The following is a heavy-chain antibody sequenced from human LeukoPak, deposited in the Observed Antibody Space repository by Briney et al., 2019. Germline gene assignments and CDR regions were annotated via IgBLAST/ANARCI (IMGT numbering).Heavy chain of an antibody. D-gene: IGHD1-26*01. CDR1: GFTFTSYA. J-gene: IGHJ3*02. CDR3: AKVRSYYAFDI. Sequence: GGSLRLSCAASGFTFTSYAMSWVRQAPGKGLEWVSTISVAGGSTYYAASVKGRFTISRDNSKNTLYLQMNSLRAEGTAIFYCAKVRSYYAFDIWGQGTMVTVS. V-gene: IGHV3-23*01. CDR2: ISVAGGST.